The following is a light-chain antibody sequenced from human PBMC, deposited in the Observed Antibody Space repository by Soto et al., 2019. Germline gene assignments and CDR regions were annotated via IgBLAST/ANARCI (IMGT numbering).Light chain of an antibody. CDR2: DVS. CDR3: CSYAGRYTFV. J-gene: IGLJ1*01. CDR1: SSDVGAYNF. V-gene: IGLV2-11*01. Sequence: QSALTQPRSVSGSPGQSVTISCTGASSDVGAYNFVSWYQQHPDKAPKVMIHDVSQRPSGVPDRFSGSKSGNTASLTISGLQAEDEADYYCCSYAGRYTFVFGTGTTLTVL.